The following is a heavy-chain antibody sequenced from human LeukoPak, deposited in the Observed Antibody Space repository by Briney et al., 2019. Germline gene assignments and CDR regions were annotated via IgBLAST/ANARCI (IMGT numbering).Heavy chain of an antibody. CDR3: ARVTGYRIEDYFDY. V-gene: IGHV4-39*07. Sequence: LETLSLTCTVSGGSISSSSDYWGWIRQAPGKGLEWIGSIYYHENTYYNSSLKSRVTISVETSKNEFSLKLRSVTAADTAVYYCARVTGYRIEDYFDYWGQGTLVTVSS. CDR2: IYYHENT. J-gene: IGHJ4*02. CDR1: GGSISSSSDY. D-gene: IGHD6-13*01.